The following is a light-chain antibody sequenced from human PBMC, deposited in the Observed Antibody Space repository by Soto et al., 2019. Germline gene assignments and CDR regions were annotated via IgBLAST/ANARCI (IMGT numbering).Light chain of an antibody. V-gene: IGKV3-11*01. J-gene: IGKJ4*01. CDR3: QQRFIWPPVT. Sequence: EVVLTQSPATLSLSPGERATLSCRASQSVGSYLAWYQQKPGQAPRLLIYDASNRATGIPARFSGSGSGTDFTLTISSLEPADFAVYYCQQRFIWPPVTFGGGTNVEIK. CDR2: DAS. CDR1: QSVGSY.